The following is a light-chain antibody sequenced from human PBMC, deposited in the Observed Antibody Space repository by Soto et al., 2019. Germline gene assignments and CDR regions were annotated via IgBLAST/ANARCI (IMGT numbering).Light chain of an antibody. V-gene: IGKV1D-16*01. CDR2: GAS. CDR3: QQYNIYPLT. J-gene: IGKJ4*01. Sequence: DIQMTQSPSSLSASVGDRVTITCRASQSISNWLAWYQKKPDQAPRSLIYGASRLQSGVPSRFSDSGSGTDFTLTISSLQPEDFATYYCQQYNIYPLTFGGGTKVEIK. CDR1: QSISNW.